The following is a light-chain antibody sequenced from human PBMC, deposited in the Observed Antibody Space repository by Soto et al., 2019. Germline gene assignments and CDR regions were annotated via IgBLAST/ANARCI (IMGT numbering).Light chain of an antibody. CDR3: QQRSNWPPT. V-gene: IGKV3-11*01. CDR2: DAS. J-gene: IGKJ5*01. Sequence: ILLTHSPATRSFSPAEIATLSCRASQSVSSYLAWYQQKPGQAPRLLLYDASNRATGIPARFSGSGSGTDFTLTISSLEPEDFAVYYCQQRSNWPPTFGQGTRLEIK. CDR1: QSVSSY.